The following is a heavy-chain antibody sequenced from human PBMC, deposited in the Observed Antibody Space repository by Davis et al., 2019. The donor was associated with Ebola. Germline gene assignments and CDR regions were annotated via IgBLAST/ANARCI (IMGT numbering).Heavy chain of an antibody. D-gene: IGHD3-3*01. CDR2: ISSDGSNR. CDR1: AFTFRDYS. CDR3: AKSGLSFGVVKYHYGMDV. Sequence: PGGSLRLSCVDSAFTFRDYSMNWVRQAPGKGLEWVSIISSDGSNRFYADSVKGRFTISRDNSKKTLYLQMNSLRAEDTAVYYCAKSGLSFGVVKYHYGMDVWGKGTTVTVSS. V-gene: IGHV3-30*07. J-gene: IGHJ6*04.